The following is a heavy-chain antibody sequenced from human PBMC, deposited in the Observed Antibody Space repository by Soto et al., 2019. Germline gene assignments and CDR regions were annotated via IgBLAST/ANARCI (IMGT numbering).Heavy chain of an antibody. V-gene: IGHV3-23*01. Sequence: EVQLLESGGGLVQPGGSLRLSCAASGFTLTTYAMNWVRQAPGKGLEWVSSISGLGSGTYYADSVKGRFTISRDNSKNPLYLQMNSLRAEDTAVYYCAKGGQWFDPWGQGTLVTVSS. CDR3: AKGGQWFDP. CDR2: ISGLGSGT. J-gene: IGHJ5*02. CDR1: GFTLTTYA.